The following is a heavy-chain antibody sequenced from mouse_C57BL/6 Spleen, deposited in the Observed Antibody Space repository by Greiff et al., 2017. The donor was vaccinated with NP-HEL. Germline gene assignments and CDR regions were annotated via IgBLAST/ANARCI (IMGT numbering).Heavy chain of an antibody. CDR1: GYTFTDYY. D-gene: IGHD2-1*01. J-gene: IGHJ2*01. CDR3: ARAVYYGKPRYYFDY. Sequence: QVQLQQSGAELVRPGASVKLSCKASGYTFTDYYINWVKQRPGQGLEWIARIYPGSGNTYYNEKFKGKATLTAEKSSSTAYMQLSSLTSEDSAVYFCARAVYYGKPRYYFDYWGQGTTLTVSS. V-gene: IGHV1-76*01. CDR2: IYPGSGNT.